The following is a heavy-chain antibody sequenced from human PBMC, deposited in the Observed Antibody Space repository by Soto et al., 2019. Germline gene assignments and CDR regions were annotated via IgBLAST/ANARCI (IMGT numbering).Heavy chain of an antibody. CDR2: IYYSGST. J-gene: IGHJ4*02. Sequence: PSETLSLTCTVSGGSISSGDYYWSWIRQPPGKGLEWIGYIYYSGSTYYNPSLKSRVTISVDTSKNQFSLKLSSVTAADTAVYYCASYDSSGYGLDYWGQGTLVNVSS. V-gene: IGHV4-30-4*01. CDR3: ASYDSSGYGLDY. CDR1: GGSISSGDYY. D-gene: IGHD3-22*01.